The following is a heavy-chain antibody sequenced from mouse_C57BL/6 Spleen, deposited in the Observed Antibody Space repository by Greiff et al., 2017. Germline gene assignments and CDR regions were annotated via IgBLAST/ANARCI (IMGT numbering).Heavy chain of an antibody. Sequence: VQLQQSGAELVRPGASVTLSCKASGYTFTDYEMHWVKQTPVHGLEWIGAIGPETGGTAYNQKFKGKAILTADKSSSTAYMELRSLTSEDSAVYYSTKGGWLLPYAMDYGGQGTSVTVSS. V-gene: IGHV1-15*01. CDR2: IGPETGGT. D-gene: IGHD2-3*01. CDR1: GYTFTDYE. CDR3: TKGGWLLPYAMDY. J-gene: IGHJ4*01.